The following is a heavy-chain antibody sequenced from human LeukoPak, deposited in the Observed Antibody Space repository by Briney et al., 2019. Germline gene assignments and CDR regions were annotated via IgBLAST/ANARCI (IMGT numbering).Heavy chain of an antibody. CDR2: ISSGSNTI. V-gene: IGHV3-48*01. J-gene: IGHJ6*03. CDR3: ARDDHYNFYYMDV. CDR1: GFIFSTYS. Sequence: GGCLRLSCAASGFIFSTYSMNWVRQAPGKGLEWVSYISSGSNTIYYADSVKGRFTISRDNAENSLYLQMNTPGAEDTAVYYCARDDHYNFYYMDVWGKGTTVTVSS.